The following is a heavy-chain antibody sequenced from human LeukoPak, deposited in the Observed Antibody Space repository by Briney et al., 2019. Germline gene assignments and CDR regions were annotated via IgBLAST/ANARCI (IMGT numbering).Heavy chain of an antibody. D-gene: IGHD1-26*01. J-gene: IGHJ3*02. Sequence: GGSLRLSCAVSGFTVSSNYMSWVRQAPGKGLEWVSVIYSGDSTYYADSVKGRFTFSRDNSKNTLYLQMNSLRAEDTAVYYCARGFPHSGSYYHAFDIWGQGTMVTVSS. V-gene: IGHV3-53*01. CDR2: IYSGDST. CDR3: ARGFPHSGSYYHAFDI. CDR1: GFTVSSNY.